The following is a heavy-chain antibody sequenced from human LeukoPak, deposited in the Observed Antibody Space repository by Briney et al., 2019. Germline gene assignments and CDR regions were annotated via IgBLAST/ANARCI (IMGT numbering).Heavy chain of an antibody. CDR2: ISGGGDDT. CDR3: AVSDSK. Sequence: GGSLRLSCAVSGFIARSSPMSWVRQAPGRGLEWVSAISGGGDDTNYADSVKGRFTISRDNAKNSLYLQMNSLRDEDTAVYYCAVSDSKWGQGTLVTVSS. V-gene: IGHV3-23*01. CDR1: GFIARSSP. D-gene: IGHD3-22*01. J-gene: IGHJ4*02.